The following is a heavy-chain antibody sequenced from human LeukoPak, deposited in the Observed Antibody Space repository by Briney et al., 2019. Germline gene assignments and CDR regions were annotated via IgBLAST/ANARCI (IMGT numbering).Heavy chain of an antibody. J-gene: IGHJ6*03. CDR1: GGSFSGYY. Sequence: SETLSLTCAVYGGSFSGYYWAWIRQAPGKGLEWIGEINPSGRISYNPSLKSRLNISVDASKNQFSLNLRSLTAADTAVYYCARGRQEVSMIVVVMTAVSYYLDVWGKGTTVTVS. D-gene: IGHD3-22*01. CDR2: INPSGRI. CDR3: ARGRQEVSMIVVVMTAVSYYLDV. V-gene: IGHV4-34*01.